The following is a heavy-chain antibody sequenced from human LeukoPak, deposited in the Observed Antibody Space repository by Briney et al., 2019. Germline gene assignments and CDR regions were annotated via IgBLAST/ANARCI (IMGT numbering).Heavy chain of an antibody. CDR1: GFTFSSYA. J-gene: IGHJ4*02. CDR3: AKDVLGYCSGGSCYSFDY. CDR2: ISGSGGST. D-gene: IGHD2-15*01. Sequence: GGSLRLSCAASGFTFSSYAMSWVRQAPGEGLEWVSAISGSGGSTHYADSVKGRFTISRDNSKNTLYLQMNSLRAEDTAVYYCAKDVLGYCSGGSCYSFDYWGQGTLVTVSS. V-gene: IGHV3-23*01.